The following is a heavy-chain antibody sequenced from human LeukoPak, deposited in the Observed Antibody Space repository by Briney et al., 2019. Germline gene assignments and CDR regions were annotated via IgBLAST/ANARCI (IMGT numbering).Heavy chain of an antibody. V-gene: IGHV3-74*03. CDR3: TRSLNYGFDY. CDR1: GFTFGSYW. CDR2: INGDGGST. J-gene: IGHJ4*02. Sequence: PGGALRLSCAASGFTFGSYWMHWVRQAPGKGLVWVSHINGDGGSTTYADSVKGRFTISRDNAKNTPYLQMNSLRAKDTAVFYCTRSLNYGFDYWGQGTLVTVSS. D-gene: IGHD5-24*01.